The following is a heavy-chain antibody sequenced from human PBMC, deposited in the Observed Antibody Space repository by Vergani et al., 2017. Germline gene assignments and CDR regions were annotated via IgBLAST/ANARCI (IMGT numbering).Heavy chain of an antibody. Sequence: EVQLVESGGGLVQPGRSLRLSCAASGFTFDDYAMHWVRQAPGKGLEWVSGISWNSGSIGYADSVKGRFTISRDNAKNSLYLQMNSLRAEDTALYYFAKDXSCSSTSCYGAFDYWGQGTLVTVSS. CDR3: AKDXSCSSTSCYGAFDY. D-gene: IGHD2-2*01. CDR1: GFTFDDYA. J-gene: IGHJ4*02. CDR2: ISWNSGSI. V-gene: IGHV3-9*01.